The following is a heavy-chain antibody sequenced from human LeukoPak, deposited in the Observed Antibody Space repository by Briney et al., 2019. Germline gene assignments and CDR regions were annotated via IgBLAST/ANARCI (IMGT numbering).Heavy chain of an antibody. CDR3: ARGPYFWSGYYDY. Sequence: PSETLSLTCAVYGGSFSGYYWSWIRQPPGKGLEWIGEINHSGSTNYNPSLKSRVTISVDTSKNQFSPKLSSVTAADTAVYYCARGPYFWSGYYDYWGQGTLVTVSS. J-gene: IGHJ4*02. V-gene: IGHV4-34*01. D-gene: IGHD3-3*01. CDR1: GGSFSGYY. CDR2: INHSGST.